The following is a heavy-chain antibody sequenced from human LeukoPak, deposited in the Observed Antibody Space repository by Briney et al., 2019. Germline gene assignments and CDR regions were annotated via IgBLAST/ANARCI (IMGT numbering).Heavy chain of an antibody. CDR1: GFTFSAYY. Sequence: PGGSLRLPCAASGFTFSAYYMSWIRQAPGKGLEWVSYISSSSSYTEYADSVKGRFTISRDNARNSLYLQMNSLRAEDTAVYYCARAYDSSGYSTFDPWGQGTLVTVSS. CDR3: ARAYDSSGYSTFDP. CDR2: ISSSSSYT. D-gene: IGHD3-22*01. J-gene: IGHJ5*02. V-gene: IGHV3-11*06.